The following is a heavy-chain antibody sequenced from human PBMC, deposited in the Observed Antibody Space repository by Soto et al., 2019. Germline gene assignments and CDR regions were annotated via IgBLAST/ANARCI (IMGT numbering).Heavy chain of an antibody. CDR2: IYYSGST. CDR3: ARDSTNWFGY. D-gene: IGHD1-1*01. V-gene: IGHV4-61*01. CDR1: GGSVSSGSYY. J-gene: IGHJ4*02. Sequence: SETLSLTCTVSGGSVSSGSYYWSWIRQPPGKGLEWIGYIYYSGSTNYNPSLKSRVTISVDTSKNQFSLKLSSVTAADTAVYYCARDSTNWFGYWGQGTLVTVSS.